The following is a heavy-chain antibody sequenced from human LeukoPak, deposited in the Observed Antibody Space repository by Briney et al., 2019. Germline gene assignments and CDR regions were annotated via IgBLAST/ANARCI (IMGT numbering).Heavy chain of an antibody. CDR3: ARDDRIGAAGMFDN. V-gene: IGHV3-53*01. Sequence: GGSLRLSCAASGFTVSSSFMSWVRQAPGKGLEWVSIIYSGGTTYYADSVKGRFTISRDNSKNTLYLQMNSLRAEDTAVYFCARDDRIGAAGMFDNWGQGTLVTVSS. D-gene: IGHD6-13*01. CDR2: IYSGGTT. J-gene: IGHJ4*02. CDR1: GFTVSSSF.